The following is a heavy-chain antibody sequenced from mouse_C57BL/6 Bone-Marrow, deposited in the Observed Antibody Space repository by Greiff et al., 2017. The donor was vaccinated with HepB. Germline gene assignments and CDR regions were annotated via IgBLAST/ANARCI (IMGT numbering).Heavy chain of an antibody. CDR2: ISSGGSYT. Sequence: EVQLVESGGDLVKPGGSLKLSCAASGFTFSSYGMSWVRQTPDKRLEWVATISSGGSYTYYPDSVKGRFTISRDNAKNTLYLQMSSLKSEDTAMYYCARHCPGWGQGTTLTVSS. J-gene: IGHJ2*01. CDR3: ARHCPG. CDR1: GFTFSSYG. D-gene: IGHD4-1*01. V-gene: IGHV5-6*01.